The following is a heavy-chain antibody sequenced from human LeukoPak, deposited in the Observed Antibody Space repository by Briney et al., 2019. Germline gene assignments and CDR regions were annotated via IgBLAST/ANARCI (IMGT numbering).Heavy chain of an antibody. V-gene: IGHV1-24*01. CDR3: AIVPYYSALKGNWFDP. D-gene: IGHD4-11*01. J-gene: IGHJ5*02. CDR1: GYTLTELS. Sequence: ASVKVSCKVSGYTLTELSMHWVRQAPGKGLEWMGGFDPEDGETIYAQKFQGRVTMTEDTSTDTAYMELSSLRSEDTAVYYCAIVPYYSALKGNWFDPWGQGTLVTVSS. CDR2: FDPEDGET.